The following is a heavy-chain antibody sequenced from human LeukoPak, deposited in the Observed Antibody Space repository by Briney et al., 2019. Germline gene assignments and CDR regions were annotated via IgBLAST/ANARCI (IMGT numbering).Heavy chain of an antibody. V-gene: IGHV4-59*01. J-gene: IGHJ4*02. CDR2: ISNSGTT. CDR3: ARGALTGPFYFDY. Sequence: ASETLSLTCTVSGDSISTYFWTWIRQPPGKRLEWIGYISNSGTTNYNPSLKSRVTISVDTSKNQFPLKVTSVTAADTAVYYCARGALTGPFYFDYWGQGTLVTVSS. D-gene: IGHD3-9*01. CDR1: GDSISTYF.